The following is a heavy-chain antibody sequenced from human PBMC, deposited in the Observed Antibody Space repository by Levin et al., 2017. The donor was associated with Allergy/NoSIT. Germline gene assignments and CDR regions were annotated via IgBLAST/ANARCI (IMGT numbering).Heavy chain of an antibody. J-gene: IGHJ4*02. CDR2: ISSSGSTI. CDR3: ARDSLRGYSYAAAIDY. D-gene: IGHD5-18*01. Sequence: TGGSLRLSCAASGFTFSDYYMSWIRQAPGKGLEWVSYISSSGSTIYYADSVKGRFTISRDNAKNSLYLQMNSLRAEDTAVYYCARDSLRGYSYAAAIDYWGQGTLVTVSS. V-gene: IGHV3-11*01. CDR1: GFTFSDYY.